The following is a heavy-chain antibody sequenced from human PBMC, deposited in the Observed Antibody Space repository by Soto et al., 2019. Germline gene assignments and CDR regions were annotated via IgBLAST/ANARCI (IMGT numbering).Heavy chain of an antibody. Sequence: SETLSLTCTVSGGSTSSNYWTWIRQPPGKGLEWIGYVYNSGSTNYNPSLKSRVTISEDTSKSQFSLKVNSMTAADTAVYYCARYRREAVAGYTLDNWGQGILVTVSS. CDR3: ARYRREAVAGYTLDN. CDR2: VYNSGST. D-gene: IGHD6-13*01. V-gene: IGHV4-59*01. J-gene: IGHJ4*02. CDR1: GGSTSSNY.